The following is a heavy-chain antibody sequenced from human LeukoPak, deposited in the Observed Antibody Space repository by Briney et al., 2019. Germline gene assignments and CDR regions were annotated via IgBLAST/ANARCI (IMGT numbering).Heavy chain of an antibody. Sequence: GGSLRLSCAASGFTFSVYGMHWVRQAPGKGLEWVAVILYDGSNKYYADSVKGRFTISRDNSKNTLYLQMNSLRAEDTAVYYCAKEGCSGGSCSAFDYWGQGTLVTVSS. CDR2: ILYDGSNK. CDR3: AKEGCSGGSCSAFDY. CDR1: GFTFSVYG. V-gene: IGHV3-30*18. D-gene: IGHD2-15*01. J-gene: IGHJ4*02.